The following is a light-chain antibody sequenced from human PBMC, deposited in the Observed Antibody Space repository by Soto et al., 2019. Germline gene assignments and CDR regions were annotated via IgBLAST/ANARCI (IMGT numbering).Light chain of an antibody. Sequence: DIQMTQSPSSLSASVGDRVTLTCRASQSISSYLTWYQQKPGKAPKLLIHAASTLQSGVPSRFSGGGSGTDFTLTISSLQHEDVATYYRQQSYSSLTFGQGTRLEIK. CDR2: AAS. V-gene: IGKV1-39*01. CDR1: QSISSY. J-gene: IGKJ5*01. CDR3: QQSYSSLT.